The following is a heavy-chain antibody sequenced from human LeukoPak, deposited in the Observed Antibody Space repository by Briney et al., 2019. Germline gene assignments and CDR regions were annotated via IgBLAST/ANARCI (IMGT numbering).Heavy chain of an antibody. J-gene: IGHJ4*02. Sequence: GSLRLSCGAXGFTXSSYSMNWVRQAPGKGLEWVANIKQDGSEKYYVDSVKGRFTIPRDNAKNSLYLQMNSLRAEDTAVYYCARVSLNDYGDYWGQGTLVTVSS. V-gene: IGHV3-7*01. CDR1: GFTXSSYS. CDR3: ARVSLNDYGDY. CDR2: IKQDGSEK.